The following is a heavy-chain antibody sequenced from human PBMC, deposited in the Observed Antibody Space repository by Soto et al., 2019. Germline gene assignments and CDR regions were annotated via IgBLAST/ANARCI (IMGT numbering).Heavy chain of an antibody. J-gene: IGHJ4*02. CDR2: IRNRPNSYTT. CDR1: GFTFSDHY. D-gene: IGHD3-10*01. CDR3: VRDSGRGFYFDY. Sequence: GGSLRLSCAASGFTFSDHYMDWVRQVPGKGLEWVGRIRNRPNSYTTQYAASVKGRFAVLRDDSENLVYLQMNDLKTEDTAVYYCVRDSGRGFYFDYWGQGAQVTVSS. V-gene: IGHV3-72*01.